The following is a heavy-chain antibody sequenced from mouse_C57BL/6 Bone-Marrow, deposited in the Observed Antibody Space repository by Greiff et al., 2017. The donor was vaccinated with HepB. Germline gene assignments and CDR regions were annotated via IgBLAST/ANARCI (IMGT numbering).Heavy chain of an antibody. Sequence: QVQLKQPGAELVMPGASVKLSCKASGYTFTSYWMHWVKQRPGQGLEWIGEIDPSDSYTNYNQQFKGKSTLTVDKSSSTAYMQLSSLTSEDSAVYYCARDTTAYAMDYWGQGTSVTVSS. CDR1: GYTFTSYW. V-gene: IGHV1-69*01. CDR3: ARDTTAYAMDY. D-gene: IGHD1-2*01. CDR2: IDPSDSYT. J-gene: IGHJ4*01.